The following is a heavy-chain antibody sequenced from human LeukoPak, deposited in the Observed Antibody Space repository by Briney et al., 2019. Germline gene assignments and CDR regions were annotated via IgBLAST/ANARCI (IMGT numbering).Heavy chain of an antibody. V-gene: IGHV3-74*01. CDR1: GFTFSNHW. Sequence: GGSLRLSCAASGFTFSNHWMHWVRQAPGKGLVWVSRINSDGSSTSYADSVKGRFTISRDNAKNTLYLQMNSLRAEDTAVYYCARSYSNYYYGMDVWGQGTTVTVSS. D-gene: IGHD4-11*01. J-gene: IGHJ6*02. CDR3: ARSYSNYYYGMDV. CDR2: INSDGSST.